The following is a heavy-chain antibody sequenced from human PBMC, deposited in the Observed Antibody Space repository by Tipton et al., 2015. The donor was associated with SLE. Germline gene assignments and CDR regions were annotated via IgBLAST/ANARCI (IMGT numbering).Heavy chain of an antibody. CDR1: GYSISSGYY. J-gene: IGHJ3*02. D-gene: IGHD5-12*01. Sequence: TLSLTCAVSGYSISSGYYWGWFRQPPGKGLEWIGSIYHSGSTYYNPSLKSRVTISVDTSKNQFSLKLGSVTAADTAVYYCAVGVATMGDAFDIWGQGTMVTVSS. V-gene: IGHV4-38-2*01. CDR2: IYHSGST. CDR3: AVGVATMGDAFDI.